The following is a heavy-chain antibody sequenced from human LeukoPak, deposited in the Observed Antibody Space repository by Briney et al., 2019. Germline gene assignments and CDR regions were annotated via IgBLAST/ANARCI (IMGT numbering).Heavy chain of an antibody. Sequence: QSGGSLRLSCAASGFTFSSYWMHWVRQAPGKGLVWVSRIKSDGKTNYADSVKGRFTISRDNVKNTVSLQMNSLRAEDTGVYYCARAPSEIGGYYPEYFRHWGQGTLVTVSS. D-gene: IGHD3-22*01. V-gene: IGHV3-74*01. J-gene: IGHJ1*01. CDR1: GFTFSSYW. CDR3: ARAPSEIGGYYPEYFRH. CDR2: IKSDGKT.